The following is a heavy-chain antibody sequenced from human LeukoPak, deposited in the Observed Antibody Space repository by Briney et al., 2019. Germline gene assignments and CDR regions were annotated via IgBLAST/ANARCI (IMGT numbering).Heavy chain of an antibody. Sequence: GGSLRLSCAASGFTVSNNCMNWVRQAPGKGLELVSVIYSGGITYYADSVKGRFTISRDNSKNTVYLQMNSLRAEDTAVYYCAGLEAAGIAPKRDYYYHYMDVWGKGTTVTVSS. CDR2: IYSGGIT. J-gene: IGHJ6*03. CDR1: GFTVSNNC. V-gene: IGHV3-66*02. CDR3: AGLEAAGIAPKRDYYYHYMDV. D-gene: IGHD6-13*01.